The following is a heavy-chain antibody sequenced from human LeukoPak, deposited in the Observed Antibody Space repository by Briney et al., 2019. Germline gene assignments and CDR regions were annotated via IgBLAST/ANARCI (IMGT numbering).Heavy chain of an antibody. J-gene: IGHJ4*02. D-gene: IGHD6-19*01. V-gene: IGHV4-39*07. CDR1: GGSISSSSYY. CDR2: IYYSGST. CDR3: AGIYSSGWTAPADY. Sequence: SETLSLTCTVSGGSISSSSYYWGWIRQPPGKGLEWIGSIYYSGSTYYNPSLKSRVTISVDTSKNQFSLKLSSVTAADTAVYYCAGIYSSGWTAPADYWGQGTLVTVSS.